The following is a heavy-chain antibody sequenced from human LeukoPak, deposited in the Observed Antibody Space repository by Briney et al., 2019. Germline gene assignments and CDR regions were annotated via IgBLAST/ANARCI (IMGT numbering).Heavy chain of an antibody. CDR1: GGSISSYY. V-gene: IGHV4-59*08. CDR2: IYYSGST. D-gene: IGHD6-13*01. CDR3: ARLGMCYYYGMDV. J-gene: IGHJ6*02. Sequence: SETLSLTCTVSGGSISSYYWSWIRQPPGKGLEWIGYIYYSGSTNYNPSLKSRVTISVDTSKNQFSLKLSSVTAADTAVYYCARLGMCYYYGMDVWGQGTTVTVSS.